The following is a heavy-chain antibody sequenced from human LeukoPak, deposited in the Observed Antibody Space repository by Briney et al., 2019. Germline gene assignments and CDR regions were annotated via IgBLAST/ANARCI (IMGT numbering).Heavy chain of an antibody. V-gene: IGHV4-59*01. CDR1: GGSISSYY. Sequence: PSETLSLTCTVSGGSISSYYWSWIRQPPGKGLEWIGYIYYSGSTNYNPSLKSRVTISVDTSKNQFSLKLSSVTAADTAVYYCARGYGAAGTGEVYCYYYMDVWGKGTTVTVSS. D-gene: IGHD6-13*01. CDR2: IYYSGST. CDR3: ARGYGAAGTGEVYCYYYMDV. J-gene: IGHJ6*03.